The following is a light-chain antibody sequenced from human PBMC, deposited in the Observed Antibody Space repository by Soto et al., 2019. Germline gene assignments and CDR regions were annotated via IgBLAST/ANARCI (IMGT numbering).Light chain of an antibody. V-gene: IGKV3-15*01. CDR3: QHYNNWLPSP. J-gene: IGKJ2*01. CDR1: QSVRSS. Sequence: EVVMTQSPATLSVSPGERAMLSCRAGQSVRSSFAWYQQKPGQTPRILIYGASTRATGIPARFSGSASGTEFTLTISSLQSEDFSVYYCQHYNNWLPSPLGQGTKLEIK. CDR2: GAS.